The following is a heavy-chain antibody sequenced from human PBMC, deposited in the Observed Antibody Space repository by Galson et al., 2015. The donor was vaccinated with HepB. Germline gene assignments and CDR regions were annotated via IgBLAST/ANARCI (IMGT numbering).Heavy chain of an antibody. CDR2: ISAYNGNT. V-gene: IGHV1-18*01. Sequence: SVKVSCKASGYTFTSYGISWVRQAPGQGLEWMGWISAYNGNTNYAQKLQGRVTMTTDTSTSTAYMELRSLRSDDTAVYYCARGLGPRWGYDSSGYLPDIWGQGTMVTVSS. D-gene: IGHD3-22*01. J-gene: IGHJ3*02. CDR3: ARGLGPRWGYDSSGYLPDI. CDR1: GYTFTSYG.